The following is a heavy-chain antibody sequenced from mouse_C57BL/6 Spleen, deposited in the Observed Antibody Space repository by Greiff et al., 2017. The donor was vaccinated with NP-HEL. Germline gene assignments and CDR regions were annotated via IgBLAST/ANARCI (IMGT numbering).Heavy chain of an antibody. D-gene: IGHD1-1*01. V-gene: IGHV5-4*01. J-gene: IGHJ3*01. CDR1: GFTFSSYA. Sequence: EVHLVESGGGLVKPGGSLKLSCAASGFTFSSYAMSWVRQTPEKRLEWVATISDGGSYTYYPDNVKGRFTISRDNAKNNLYLQMSHLKSEDTAMYYCARDGGYDYYGSTSWFAYWGQGTLVTVSA. CDR2: ISDGGSYT. CDR3: ARDGGYDYYGSTSWFAY.